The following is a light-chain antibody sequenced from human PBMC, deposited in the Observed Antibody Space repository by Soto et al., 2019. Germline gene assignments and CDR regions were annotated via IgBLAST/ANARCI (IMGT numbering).Light chain of an antibody. Sequence: EIVLTQSPGTLSLSPGERAILSCRASQSISSSYLAWYQQKLGQAPRLLIYGASSRATGIPDRFSGSGSGTDFTLTISRLEPEDCAVYDCQQYGDSPPITVGQGTRLEIK. CDR3: QQYGDSPPIT. V-gene: IGKV3-20*01. CDR1: QSISSSY. CDR2: GAS. J-gene: IGKJ5*01.